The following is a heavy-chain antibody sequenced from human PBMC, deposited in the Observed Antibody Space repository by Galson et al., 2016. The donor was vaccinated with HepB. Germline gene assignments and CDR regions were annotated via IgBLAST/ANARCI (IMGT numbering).Heavy chain of an antibody. Sequence: SVKVSCKASGYTFINNYIHWVRQAPGKGLEWMGIVNPSGGSATYAQSFEGRVTTTRDSSTSTVFMDLSRLTSEDTAIYYCARGVYASFLGGLDYWGQGTLVTVSS. CDR2: VNPSGGSA. CDR3: ARGVYASFLGGLDY. J-gene: IGHJ4*02. CDR1: GYTFINNY. D-gene: IGHD6-6*01. V-gene: IGHV1-46*01.